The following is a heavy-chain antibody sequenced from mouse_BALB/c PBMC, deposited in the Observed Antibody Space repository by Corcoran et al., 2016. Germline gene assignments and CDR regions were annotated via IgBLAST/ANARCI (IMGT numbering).Heavy chain of an antibody. D-gene: IGHD4-1*01. V-gene: IGHV14-3*02. CDR3: ANWDWYFDV. CDR2: IDPANGNI. J-gene: IGHJ1*01. Sequence: EVQLQRSGAELVKPGASVKLSCTASGFNIKDTYMHWVKQRPEQGLEWIGRIDPANGNIKYDPKFQGKATITADTSSNTAYLQLSSLTSEDTAVYYCANWDWYFDVWGAGTTVTVSS. CDR1: GFNIKDTY.